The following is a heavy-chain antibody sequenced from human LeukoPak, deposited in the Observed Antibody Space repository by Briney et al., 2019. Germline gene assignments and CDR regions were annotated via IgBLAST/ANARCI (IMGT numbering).Heavy chain of an antibody. CDR1: GFTFSSYA. CDR2: ISGSGGST. CDR3: AKVLARGSGFGRYFDY. J-gene: IGHJ4*02. D-gene: IGHD3-22*01. V-gene: IGHV3-23*01. Sequence: PGGSLRLSCAASGFTFSSYAMSWVRQAPGKGLEWVSAISGSGGSTYYADSVKGRFTISRDNSKNTLYLQMNSLRAEDTAVYYCAKVLARGSGFGRYFDYWGQGTLVTVSS.